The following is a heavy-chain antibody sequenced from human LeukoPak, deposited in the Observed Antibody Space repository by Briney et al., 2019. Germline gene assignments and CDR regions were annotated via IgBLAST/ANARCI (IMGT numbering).Heavy chain of an antibody. CDR2: IYSGGST. V-gene: IGHV3-53*04. CDR1: GFTVSSNY. D-gene: IGHD3-9*01. CDR3: ARIHYDIFPRHFDY. J-gene: IGHJ4*02. Sequence: GGSLRLSCAASGFTVSSNYMSWVRQAPGKGLEWVSVIYSGGSTYYADSVKGRFTISRHNSKNTLYLQMNSLRAEDTAVYYCARIHYDIFPRHFDYWGQGTLVTVSS.